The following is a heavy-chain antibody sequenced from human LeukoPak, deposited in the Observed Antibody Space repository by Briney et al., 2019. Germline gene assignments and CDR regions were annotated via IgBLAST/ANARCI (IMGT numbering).Heavy chain of an antibody. CDR3: ARVSRGGYYYYMDV. CDR1: GGSISSYY. J-gene: IGHJ6*03. Sequence: SETLSLTCTVSGGSISSYYWSWIRQPPGKGLEWIGYIYYSGSTNYNPSLKSRVTISVDTSKNQFSLKLSSVTAADTAVYYCARVSRGGYYYYMDVWGKGTTVTVSS. CDR2: IYYSGST. D-gene: IGHD3-16*01. V-gene: IGHV4-59*01.